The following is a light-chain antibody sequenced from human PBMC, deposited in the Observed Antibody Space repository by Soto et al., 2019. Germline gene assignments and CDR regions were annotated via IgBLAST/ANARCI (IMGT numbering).Light chain of an antibody. J-gene: IGLJ2*01. CDR1: SSDVGGYNY. CDR3: CSYAGSYMV. Sequence: QSALTQPRSVSGSPGQSVTISCTGTSSDVGGYNYVSWYQQHPGKAPKLMIYDVSKRPSGVPDRFSGSKSGNTASLTISGLQAEDEADYYCCSYAGSYMVFGGGTKLNVL. V-gene: IGLV2-11*01. CDR2: DVS.